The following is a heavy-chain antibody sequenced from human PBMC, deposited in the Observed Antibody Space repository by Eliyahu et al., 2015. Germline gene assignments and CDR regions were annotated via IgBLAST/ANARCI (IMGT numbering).Heavy chain of an antibody. Sequence: EVQLVESGGGLVKPGGSLRLSCXASGFTFSSHXMTWARQAPGKGLEWVSSISRSSDYTSYADSFKGRFTISRDNAKDSLYLQMNSLRAEDTAVYYCVRGSSAEPEYWGQGTLVTVSS. J-gene: IGHJ4*02. CDR2: ISRSSDYT. CDR1: GFTFSSHX. CDR3: VRGSSAEPEY. V-gene: IGHV3-21*01. D-gene: IGHD6-6*01.